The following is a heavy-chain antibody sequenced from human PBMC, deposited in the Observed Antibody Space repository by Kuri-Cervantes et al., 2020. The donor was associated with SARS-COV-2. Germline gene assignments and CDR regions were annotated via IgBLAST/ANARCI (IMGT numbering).Heavy chain of an antibody. CDR1: GFTFSSYW. Sequence: GESLKISCAASGFTFSSYWMSWVRQAPGKGLEWVANIKQDGSERFYVDSVKGRFTISRDNAKSSLYLQMDSLRVEDTAVYYCARDADSSSWYAYWGQGALVTVSS. J-gene: IGHJ4*02. CDR2: IKQDGSER. V-gene: IGHV3-7*01. CDR3: ARDADSSSWYAY. D-gene: IGHD3-22*01.